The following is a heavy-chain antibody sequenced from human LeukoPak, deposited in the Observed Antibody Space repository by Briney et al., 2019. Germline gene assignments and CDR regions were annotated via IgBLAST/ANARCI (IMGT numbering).Heavy chain of an antibody. CDR2: INSDGSSI. CDR1: GFTFSSHW. V-gene: IGHV3-74*01. J-gene: IGHJ4*02. Sequence: PGGSLRLSCAASGFTFSSHWMHWVRQAPGKGLVWVSRINSDGSSISYADSVKGRFTISRDNAKNSLYLQMNSLRAEDTAVYYCVRESPVRGFDYWGQGTLVTVSS. CDR3: VRESPVRGFDY.